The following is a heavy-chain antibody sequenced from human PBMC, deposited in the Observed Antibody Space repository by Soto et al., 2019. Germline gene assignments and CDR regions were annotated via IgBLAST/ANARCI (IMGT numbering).Heavy chain of an antibody. D-gene: IGHD6-19*01. Sequence: QVQLQESGPGLVKPSQTLSLTRPVSGGSISSGGYYWSWIRQHPGKGLAWIGYIYYRGSDYYNPSLTSRVTISVDASKNQFSLKLTSVTAADAAVYYCASSVFPWGRGTLVTVSS. CDR2: IYYRGSD. V-gene: IGHV4-31*03. J-gene: IGHJ5*02. CDR3: ASSVFP. CDR1: GGSISSGGYY.